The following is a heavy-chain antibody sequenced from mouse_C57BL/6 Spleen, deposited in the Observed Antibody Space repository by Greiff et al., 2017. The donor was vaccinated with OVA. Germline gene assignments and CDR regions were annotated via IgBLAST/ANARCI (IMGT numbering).Heavy chain of an antibody. Sequence: EVQRVESGGGLVQPGGSLKLSCAASGFTFSDYGMAWVRQAPRKGPEGVAFISNLAYSIYYADPVTGRFTISRENAKNTLYLEMSSLRSEDTAMYCCARQYYYGSSRYYAIDYWGQGTSVTVSS. D-gene: IGHD1-1*01. CDR2: ISNLAYSI. CDR3: ARQYYYGSSRYYAIDY. J-gene: IGHJ4*01. CDR1: GFTFSDYG. V-gene: IGHV5-15*01.